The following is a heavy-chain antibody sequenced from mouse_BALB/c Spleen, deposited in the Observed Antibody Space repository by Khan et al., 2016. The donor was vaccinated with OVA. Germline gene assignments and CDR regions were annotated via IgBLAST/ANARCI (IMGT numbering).Heavy chain of an antibody. Sequence: VQLKQSGPGLVKPSQSLSLTCTVTGYSITSGYAWNWIRQFPGNKLEWMGYISYSGGTSYNTSLKSRISITRDTSKNQFFLQLNSVTTEDTATYYCARGNYYGYYFDYWGQGTTLTVSS. CDR3: ARGNYYGYYFDY. CDR1: GYSITSGYA. CDR2: ISYSGGT. D-gene: IGHD1-1*01. V-gene: IGHV3-2*02. J-gene: IGHJ2*01.